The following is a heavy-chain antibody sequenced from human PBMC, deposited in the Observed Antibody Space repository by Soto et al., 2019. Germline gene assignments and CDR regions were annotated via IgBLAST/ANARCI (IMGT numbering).Heavy chain of an antibody. J-gene: IGHJ5*02. CDR3: AGRGYYDASIDP. V-gene: IGHV4-39*01. CDR1: GGSISSSSYY. Sequence: ASETLSLTCTVSGGSISSSSYYWGWIRQPPGKGLEWIGSIYYSGSTYYNPSLKSRVTISVDTSKNQFSLKLSSVTAAGTAVYYCAGRGYYDASIDPWGQGTLVTVSS. CDR2: IYYSGST. D-gene: IGHD3-22*01.